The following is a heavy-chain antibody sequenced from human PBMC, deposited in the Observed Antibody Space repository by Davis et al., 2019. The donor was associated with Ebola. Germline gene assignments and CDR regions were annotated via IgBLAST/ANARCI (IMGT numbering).Heavy chain of an antibody. J-gene: IGHJ3*02. CDR1: GFTFSSYW. V-gene: IGHV3-23*01. D-gene: IGHD1-26*01. Sequence: GESLKISCAASGFTFSSYWMHWVRQAPGKGLEWVSTLGTNADTYYAESVKGRFTISRDNSKNTLYLQMNGLRVEDTAIYYCAKDTSNIWFDIWGQGTMVTVSS. CDR3: AKDTSNIWFDI. CDR2: LGTNADT.